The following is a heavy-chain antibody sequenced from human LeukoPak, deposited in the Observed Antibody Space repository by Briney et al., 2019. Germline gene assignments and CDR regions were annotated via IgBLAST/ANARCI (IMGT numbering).Heavy chain of an antibody. CDR1: GYTFVGYY. D-gene: IGHD5-24*01. CDR2: INPNGGGT. Sequence: ASVKVSCKASGYTFVGYYMNWVRQAPGQGLEWMGWINPNGGGTKYVQKFQGRVTMTRDTSISTAYMELSRLRVDDTAVYYCARDRYGDGFAHLDYWGQGALVTVSS. V-gene: IGHV1-2*02. CDR3: ARDRYGDGFAHLDY. J-gene: IGHJ4*02.